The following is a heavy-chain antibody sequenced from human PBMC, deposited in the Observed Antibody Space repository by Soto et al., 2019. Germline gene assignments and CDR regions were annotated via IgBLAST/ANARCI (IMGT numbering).Heavy chain of an antibody. CDR2: INHSGST. V-gene: IGHV4-34*01. Sequence: SETLSLTCAVYGGSFSGYYWSWIRQPPGKGLEWIGEINHSGSTNYNPSLKSRVTISVDTSKNQFSLKLSSVTAADTAVYYCARGRAPGPRLLLVKSWWFDPWGQGTLVTVSS. CDR3: ARGRAPGPRLLLVKSWWFDP. J-gene: IGHJ5*02. CDR1: GGSFSGYY. D-gene: IGHD2-15*01.